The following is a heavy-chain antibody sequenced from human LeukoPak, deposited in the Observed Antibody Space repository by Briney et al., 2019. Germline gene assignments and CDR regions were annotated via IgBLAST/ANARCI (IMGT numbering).Heavy chain of an antibody. J-gene: IGHJ4*02. CDR1: GFSLSNYW. D-gene: IGHD3-10*01. CDR2: INQDGGDK. CDR3: AWYGVTHGLDV. V-gene: IGHV3-7*01. Sequence: PGGSLRLSCAASGFSLSNYWMSWVRQAPGKGLEWVANINQDGGDKYYVDSVMGRFTISKDNAKNSVYLQMNSLRPEDTAIYYCAWYGVTHGLDVWGQGTLVTVSS.